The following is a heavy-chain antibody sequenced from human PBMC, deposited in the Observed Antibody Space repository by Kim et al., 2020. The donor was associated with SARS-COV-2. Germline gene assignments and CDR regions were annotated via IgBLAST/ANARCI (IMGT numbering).Heavy chain of an antibody. CDR2: ISSSGDHT. CDR3: ARGGYDFWSGHLPLD. CDR1: GFTVSDYY. J-gene: IGHJ4*02. Sequence: GGSLRLSCAASGFTVSDYYMSWVRQGPGKGLEWVSCISSSGDHTNYADSVKGRFTISRNNAKNSLYLQMNSLRAEDTAIYYCARGGYDFWSGHLPLDWGPVTLVTVS. V-gene: IGHV3-11*06. D-gene: IGHD3-3*01.